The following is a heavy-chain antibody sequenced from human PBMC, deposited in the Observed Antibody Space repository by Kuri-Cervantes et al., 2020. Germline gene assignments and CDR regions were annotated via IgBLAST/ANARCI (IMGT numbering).Heavy chain of an antibody. D-gene: IGHD6-13*01. V-gene: IGHV3-23*01. CDR2: ISWNSGST. J-gene: IGHJ3*02. CDR1: GFTFDDYA. CDR3: AKVSYSSSWYKDAFDI. Sequence: GGSLRLSCAASGFTFDDYAMHWVRQAPGKGLEWVSGISWNSGSTYYADSVKGRFTISRDNSKNTLYLQMNSLRAEDTAVYYCAKVSYSSSWYKDAFDIWGQGTMVTVSS.